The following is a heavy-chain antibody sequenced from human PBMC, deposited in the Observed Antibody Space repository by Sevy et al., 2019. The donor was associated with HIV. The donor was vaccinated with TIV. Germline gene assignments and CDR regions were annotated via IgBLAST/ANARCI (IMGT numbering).Heavy chain of an antibody. J-gene: IGHJ4*02. D-gene: IGHD5-12*01. CDR2: IYYSGST. CDR3: ARAALGIVATGFDY. CDR1: GGSISSYY. V-gene: IGHV4-59*01. Sequence: SETLSLTCTVSGGSISSYYWSWIWQPPGKGLEWIGYIYYSGSTNYNPSLKSRVTISVDTSKNQFSLKLSSVTAADTAVYYCARAALGIVATGFDYWGQGTLVTVSS.